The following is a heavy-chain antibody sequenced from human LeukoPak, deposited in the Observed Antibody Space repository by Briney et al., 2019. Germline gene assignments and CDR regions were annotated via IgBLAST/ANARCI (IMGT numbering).Heavy chain of an antibody. Sequence: GSLRLSCSASGFTFSSYAMHWVRQAPGKGLEYVSAISSNGGSTYYADSVKGRFTISRDNSKNTLYLQMSSLRAEDTAVYCCVKPRVLDYYDSSGYYGGSYYFDYWGQGTLVAVSS. J-gene: IGHJ4*02. CDR3: VKPRVLDYYDSSGYYGGSYYFDY. CDR1: GFTFSSYA. CDR2: ISSNGGST. D-gene: IGHD3-22*01. V-gene: IGHV3-64D*06.